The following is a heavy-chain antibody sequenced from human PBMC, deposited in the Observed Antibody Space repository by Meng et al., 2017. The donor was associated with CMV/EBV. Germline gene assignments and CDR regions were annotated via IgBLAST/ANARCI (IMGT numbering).Heavy chain of an antibody. Sequence: ISSGGYYWSWIRQPPGKGLEWIGYIYYSGSTYYNPSLKSRVTISVDTSKNQFSLKLSSVTAADTAVYYCARAPYDSSGYLVALGDYWGQGTLVTVSS. D-gene: IGHD3-22*01. CDR2: IYYSGST. CDR3: ARAPYDSSGYLVALGDY. V-gene: IGHV4-31*02. CDR1: ISSGGYY. J-gene: IGHJ4*02.